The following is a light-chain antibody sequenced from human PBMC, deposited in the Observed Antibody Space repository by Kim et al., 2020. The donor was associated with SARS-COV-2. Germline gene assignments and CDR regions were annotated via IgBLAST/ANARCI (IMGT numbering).Light chain of an antibody. CDR1: NIGNKR. J-gene: IGLJ1*01. CDR3: LAWDSGSDHYV. V-gene: IGLV3-21*04. CDR2: YDT. Sequence: SYELTQPPSVSVAPGKTARITCGGNNIGNKRVHWYQQKPGQAPVLVVYYDTDRPSGIPERFSGSNSGNTATLITSRVEAGDEADYYCLAWDSGSDHYVFG.